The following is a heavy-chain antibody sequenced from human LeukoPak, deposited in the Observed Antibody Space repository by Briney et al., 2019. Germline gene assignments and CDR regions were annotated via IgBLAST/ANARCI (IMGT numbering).Heavy chain of an antibody. CDR3: ARTEGYYFDY. CDR1: GGSISSYY. Sequence: PSETLSLTCTVSGGSISSYYWNWIRQPPGKGLEWIGYIYYSGSTKYNPSLKSRVTISVDTSKNQFSLKLSSVTAADTAVYYCARTEGYYFDYWGQGTLVTVSS. J-gene: IGHJ4*02. CDR2: IYYSGST. V-gene: IGHV4-59*01.